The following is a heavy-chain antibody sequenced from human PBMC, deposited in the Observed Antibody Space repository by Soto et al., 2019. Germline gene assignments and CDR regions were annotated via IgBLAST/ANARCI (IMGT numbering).Heavy chain of an antibody. J-gene: IGHJ4*02. D-gene: IGHD6-19*01. CDR3: AKDGSGWRYYFDY. CDR1: GFTFSSYA. CDR2: ISGSGGST. V-gene: IGHV3-23*01. Sequence: QAGGSLRLSCAASGFTFSSYAMSWVRQAPGKGLEWVSAISGSGGSTYYADSVKGRFTISRDNSKNTLYLQMNSLRAEDTAVYYCAKDGSGWRYYFDYWGQGTLVTVYS.